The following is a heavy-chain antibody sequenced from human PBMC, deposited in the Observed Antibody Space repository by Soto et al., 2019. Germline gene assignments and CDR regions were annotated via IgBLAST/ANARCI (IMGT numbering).Heavy chain of an antibody. D-gene: IGHD3-9*01. CDR3: AHVELRYFDWPAFDY. J-gene: IGHJ4*02. Sequence: SGPTLVNPTQTLTLTCTFSGFSLSTSGVGVGWIRQPPGKALEWLALIYWNDDKRYSPSLKSRLTITKDTSKNQVVLTMTNMDPVDTASYYCAHVELRYFDWPAFDYWGQGTLVTVSS. CDR1: GFSLSTSGVG. V-gene: IGHV2-5*01. CDR2: IYWNDDK.